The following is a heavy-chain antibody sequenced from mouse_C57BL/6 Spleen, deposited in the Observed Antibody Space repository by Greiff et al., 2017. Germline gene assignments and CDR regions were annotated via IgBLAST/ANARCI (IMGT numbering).Heavy chain of an antibody. D-gene: IGHD1-1*01. V-gene: IGHV10-3*01. J-gene: IGHJ4*01. Sequence: EVKLMESGGGLVQPKGSLKLSCAASGFTFNTYAMHWVRQAPGKGLEWVARIRSKSSNYATYYADSVKDRFTISRDDSQSMLYLQMNNLKTEDTAMYYCVSGGDSGSSYSGAMDYWGQGTSVTVSS. CDR3: VSGGDSGSSYSGAMDY. CDR2: IRSKSSNYAT. CDR1: GFTFNTYA.